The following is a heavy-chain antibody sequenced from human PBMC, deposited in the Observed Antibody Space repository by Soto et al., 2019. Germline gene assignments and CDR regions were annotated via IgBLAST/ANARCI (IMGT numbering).Heavy chain of an antibody. J-gene: IGHJ4*02. CDR3: AKDPYSSGLYYYFDY. V-gene: IGHV3-23*01. D-gene: IGHD6-19*01. CDR2: ISGVGETTT. Sequence: EVQLLGSGGGLVQPGGSLRLSCAASGFTFSSYAMSWVRQAPGKGLELVSAISGVGETTTYYADSVKGRFTLSRDNSKNTLYLQMNSLRAEDTAVYYCAKDPYSSGLYYYFDYWGQGTLVTVSS. CDR1: GFTFSSYA.